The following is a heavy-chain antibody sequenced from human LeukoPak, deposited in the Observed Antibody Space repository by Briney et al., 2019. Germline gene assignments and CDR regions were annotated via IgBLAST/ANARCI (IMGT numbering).Heavy chain of an antibody. Sequence: PSETLSLTCTVSGVSLSRSFYYWGWIRQPPGKGLEWIGNIYYRGDTYYNPSLKSRLTISVDTSKNQFSLKLSSVSAADTAVYYCARRPNLPSGYGDYWRFDLWGQGKMIIVSS. CDR2: IYYRGDT. V-gene: IGHV4-39*01. CDR1: GVSLSRSFYY. J-gene: IGHJ3*01. CDR3: ARRPNLPSGYGDYWRFDL. D-gene: IGHD4-17*01.